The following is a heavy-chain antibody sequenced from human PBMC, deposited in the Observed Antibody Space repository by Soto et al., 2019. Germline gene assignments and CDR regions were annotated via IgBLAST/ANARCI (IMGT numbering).Heavy chain of an antibody. CDR1: GYTFTSSG. D-gene: IGHD1-1*01. CDR3: ARTADWIRPSDF. V-gene: IGHV1-18*01. CDR2: ISTYNGNT. Sequence: GASVKVSCKASGYTFTSSGINWGRQAPGQGLEWMGWISTYNGNTNYLQRLQGRVTMTRDASTTTAYLELRSLKSDDTAIYYCARTADWIRPSDFWGQGTLVTVSS. J-gene: IGHJ4*02.